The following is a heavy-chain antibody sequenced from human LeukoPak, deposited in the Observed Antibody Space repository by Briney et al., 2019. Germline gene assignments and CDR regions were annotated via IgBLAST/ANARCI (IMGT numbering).Heavy chain of an antibody. J-gene: IGHJ4*02. V-gene: IGHV3-30*18. CDR1: GLTFSSYG. CDR3: AKDHPGAMVRGVPDY. D-gene: IGHD3-10*01. CDR2: ISYDGSNK. Sequence: GGSLRLSCAASGLTFSSYGMHWVRQAPGKGLEWVAVISYDGSNKYYADSVKGRFTISRDKSKNTLYLQMNSLRAEDTAVYYCAKDHPGAMVRGVPDYWGQGTLVTVSS.